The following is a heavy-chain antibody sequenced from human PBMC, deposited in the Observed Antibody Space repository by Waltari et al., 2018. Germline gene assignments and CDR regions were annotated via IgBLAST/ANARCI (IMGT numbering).Heavy chain of an antibody. CDR3: ARERGVTIFGVVTNNWFDP. Sequence: QVQLQESGPGLVKPSETLSLTCTVSGGSISSYYCTVIRQPPGKGLEWIGYIYYSGSTNYNPSLKSRVTISVDTSKNQFSLKLSSVTAADTAVYYCARERGVTIFGVVTNNWFDPWGQGTLVTVSS. J-gene: IGHJ5*02. CDR1: GGSISSYY. D-gene: IGHD3-3*01. CDR2: IYYSGST. V-gene: IGHV4-59*01.